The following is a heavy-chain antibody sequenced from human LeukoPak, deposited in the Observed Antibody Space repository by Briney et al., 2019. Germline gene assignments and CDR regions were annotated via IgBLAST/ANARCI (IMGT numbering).Heavy chain of an antibody. Sequence: GGSLRLSCAASGFTVSSNYMSWVRQAPGKGLEWVSVIYSGGSTYYADSVKGRFTISRDNSKNTLYLQMNSLRAEDTAVYYCARDGAYSGSYYSDYWGQGTLVTVSS. D-gene: IGHD1-26*01. V-gene: IGHV3-66*01. CDR1: GFTVSSNY. J-gene: IGHJ4*02. CDR2: IYSGGST. CDR3: ARDGAYSGSYYSDY.